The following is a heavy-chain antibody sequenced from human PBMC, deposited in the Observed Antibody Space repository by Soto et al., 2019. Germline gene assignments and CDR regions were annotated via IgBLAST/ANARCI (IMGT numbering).Heavy chain of an antibody. V-gene: IGHV3-64D*06. Sequence: GGSLRLSCSASGFTFSSYAMHWVRQAPGKGLEYVSAISSSGGSRYYADSVKGRFTISRDNSKNTLYLQMSSLRAEDTAVYYCVKNGGVLLWIGTPGAYGMHVRGQGTTAPVSS. D-gene: IGHD3-10*01. CDR3: VKNGGVLLWIGTPGAYGMHV. CDR1: GFTFSSYA. CDR2: ISSSGGSR. J-gene: IGHJ6*02.